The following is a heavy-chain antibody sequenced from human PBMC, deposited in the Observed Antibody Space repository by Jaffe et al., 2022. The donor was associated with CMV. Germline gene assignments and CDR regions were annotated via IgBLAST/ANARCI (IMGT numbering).Heavy chain of an antibody. J-gene: IGHJ3*02. Sequence: QVQLVQSGAEVKKPGASVKVSCKASGYTFTSYYMHWVRQAPGQGLEWMGIINPSGGSTSYAQKFQGRVTMTRDTSTSTVYMELSSLRSEDTAVYYCARAEPGYYDSSGYPTTPGGGAFDIWGQGTMVTVSS. CDR1: GYTFTSYY. V-gene: IGHV1-46*01. CDR2: INPSGGST. D-gene: IGHD3-22*01. CDR3: ARAEPGYYDSSGYPTTPGGGAFDI.